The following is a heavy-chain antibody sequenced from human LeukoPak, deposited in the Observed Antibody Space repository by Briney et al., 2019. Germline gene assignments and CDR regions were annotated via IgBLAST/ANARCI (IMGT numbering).Heavy chain of an antibody. CDR3: AGMRITTPTVRTLDY. CDR2: IYYTGST. V-gene: IGHV4-59*01. CDR1: GGSMSTYY. D-gene: IGHD1-14*01. Sequence: SETLSLTCTVSGGSMSTYYWTWIRQPPGEGLEWIGFIYYTGSTNYNPSLKSRVTISVDTSENQFSLKLSSVTAADTAVYYCAGMRITTPTVRTLDYWGQGTLVTVSS. J-gene: IGHJ4*02.